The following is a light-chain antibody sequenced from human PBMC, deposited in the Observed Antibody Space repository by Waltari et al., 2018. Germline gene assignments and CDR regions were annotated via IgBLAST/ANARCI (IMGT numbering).Light chain of an antibody. CDR1: SSNIGSNT. CDR2: SDN. Sequence: QSVLTQPPSVSGTPGQRVTISCSGSSSNIGSNTINWYQHLPGTAPKLLVVSDNQRPAGVPDRCAGSKSGTSASLAISGLQSEDEADYYCAAWDDSLNGRVFGGGTKLTVL. CDR3: AAWDDSLNGRV. J-gene: IGLJ3*02. V-gene: IGLV1-44*01.